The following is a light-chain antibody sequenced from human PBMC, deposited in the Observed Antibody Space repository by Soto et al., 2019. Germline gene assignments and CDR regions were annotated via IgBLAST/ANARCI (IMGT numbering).Light chain of an antibody. Sequence: EIVMTQSPATLSVCPGERVTLSCRASQSVNSNLAWYQQMPGQAPRLLIYGASTRATGIPARFSGSGSGTEFTLTISSLQSEDFAVYYCHQYKNWPPGFGPGTTVDIK. J-gene: IGKJ3*01. V-gene: IGKV3-15*01. CDR2: GAS. CDR3: HQYKNWPPG. CDR1: QSVNSN.